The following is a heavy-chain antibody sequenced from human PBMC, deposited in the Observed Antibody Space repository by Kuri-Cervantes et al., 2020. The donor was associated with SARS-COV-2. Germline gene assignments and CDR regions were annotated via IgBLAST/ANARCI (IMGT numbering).Heavy chain of an antibody. CDR3: ARHGNSYCSSTSCSYNYYYYYMDV. V-gene: IGHV4-38-2*01. CDR1: GYSISSGYY. Sequence: SETLSLTCAVSGYSISSGYYWGWIRQPPGKGLEWIGIIYHRGSSYYNPSLRSRVTVSVDTSKNQFSLKLSSVTAADTAVYYCARHGNSYCSSTSCSYNYYYYYMDVWGKGTTVTVSS. D-gene: IGHD2-2*01. J-gene: IGHJ6*03. CDR2: IYHRGSS.